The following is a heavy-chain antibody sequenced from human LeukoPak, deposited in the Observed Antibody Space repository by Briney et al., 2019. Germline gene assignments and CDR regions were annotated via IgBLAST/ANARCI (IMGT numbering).Heavy chain of an antibody. CDR1: GGSFSGYY. J-gene: IGHJ3*02. V-gene: IGHV4-34*01. D-gene: IGHD3-22*01. CDR2: INHSGST. CDR3: ARDNEIVDAFDI. Sequence: SETLSLTCAVYGGSFSGYYWSWIRQPPGKGLEWIGEINHSGSTNYNPSLKSRVTISVDTSKNQFSLKLSSVTAADTAVYYCARDNEIVDAFDIWGQGTMVTVSS.